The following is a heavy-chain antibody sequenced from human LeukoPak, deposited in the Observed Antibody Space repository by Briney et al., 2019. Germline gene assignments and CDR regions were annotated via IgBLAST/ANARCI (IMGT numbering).Heavy chain of an antibody. V-gene: IGHV4-39*01. Sequence: SETLSLTCTVSGGSISSSSYYWGWIRQPPGKGLEWIGSIYYSGSTYYNPSLKSRVTISVDTSKNQFSLKLSSVTAADTAVYYCARRGRYYDFWSGYSEYFQHWGQGTLVTVSS. CDR3: ARRGRYYDFWSGYSEYFQH. D-gene: IGHD3-3*01. CDR1: GGSISSSSYY. CDR2: IYYSGST. J-gene: IGHJ1*01.